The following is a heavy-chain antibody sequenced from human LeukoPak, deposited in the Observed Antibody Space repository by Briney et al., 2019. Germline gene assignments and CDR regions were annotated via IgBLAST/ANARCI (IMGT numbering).Heavy chain of an antibody. CDR2: IIPIFGTA. V-gene: IGHV1-69*05. CDR1: GGTFSSYA. D-gene: IGHD1-7*01. J-gene: IGHJ4*02. Sequence: ASVKVSCKASGGTFSSYAIRWVRQAPGQGLEWMGGIIPIFGTANYAQKFQGRVTITTDESTSTAYMELSSLRSEDTAVYYCARGELTRTVGYYFDYWGQGTLVTVSS. CDR3: ARGELTRTVGYYFDY.